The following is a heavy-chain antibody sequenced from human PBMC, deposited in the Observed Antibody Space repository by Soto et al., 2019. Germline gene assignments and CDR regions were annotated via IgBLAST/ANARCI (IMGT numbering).Heavy chain of an antibody. D-gene: IGHD3-10*01. CDR2: IYYSGST. J-gene: IGHJ4*02. V-gene: IGHV4-39*01. CDR3: AADYGSGSYYAVYFDY. CDR1: GGSISSSSYY. Sequence: SETMSLTCTVSGGSISSSSYYWGWIRQPPEKGLEWIGSIYYSGSTYYNPSLKSRVTISVDTSKNQFSLKLSSVTAADTAVYYCAADYGSGSYYAVYFDYWGQGTLVTVSS.